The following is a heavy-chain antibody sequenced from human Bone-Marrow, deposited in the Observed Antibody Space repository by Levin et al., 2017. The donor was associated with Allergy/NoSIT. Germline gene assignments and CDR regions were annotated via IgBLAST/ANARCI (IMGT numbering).Heavy chain of an antibody. D-gene: IGHD3-10*01. CDR3: ARDQADVERLLWFGESWGAFDI. J-gene: IGHJ3*02. Sequence: GGSLRLSCAASGFTFSSYGMHWVRQAPGKGLEWVAVIWYDGSNKYYADSVKGRFTISRDNSKNTLYLQMNSLRAEDTAVYYCARDQADVERLLWFGESWGAFDIWGQGTMVTVSS. CDR2: IWYDGSNK. V-gene: IGHV3-33*01. CDR1: GFTFSSYG.